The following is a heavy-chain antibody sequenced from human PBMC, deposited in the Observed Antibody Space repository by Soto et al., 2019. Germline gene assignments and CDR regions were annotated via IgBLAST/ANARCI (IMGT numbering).Heavy chain of an antibody. D-gene: IGHD3-3*01. CDR2: IYYSGST. Sequence: SETLSLTCTVSGGSISSGGYYWSWIRQHPGKGLEWIGYIYYSGSTYYNPSLKSRVTISVGTSKNQFSLKLSSVTAADTAVYYCARDRMEWLFSHYYYGMDVWGQGTTVTGSS. CDR3: ARDRMEWLFSHYYYGMDV. CDR1: GGSISSGGYY. V-gene: IGHV4-31*03. J-gene: IGHJ6*02.